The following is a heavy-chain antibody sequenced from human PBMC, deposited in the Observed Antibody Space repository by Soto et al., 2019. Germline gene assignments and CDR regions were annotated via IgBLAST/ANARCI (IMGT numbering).Heavy chain of an antibody. CDR1: GGSISSGGYY. D-gene: IGHD2-15*01. CDR2: IYYSGGT. V-gene: IGHV4-31*03. CDR3: ARSEDINYYYYMDV. J-gene: IGHJ6*03. Sequence: QVQLQESGPGLVKPSQTLSLTCTVSGGSISSGGYYWSWIRQHPGKGLEWIGYIYYSGGTYYHPSLKNRITISIDTSKNQFSLKLSSVTAADTAVYFFARSEDINYYYYMDVWGKGTTVTVSS.